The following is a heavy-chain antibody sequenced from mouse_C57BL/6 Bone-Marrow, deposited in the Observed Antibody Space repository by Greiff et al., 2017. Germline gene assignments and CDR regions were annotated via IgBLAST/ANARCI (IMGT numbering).Heavy chain of an antibody. CDR3: ARDYDYEFDY. CDR1: GYTFTSYW. V-gene: IGHV1-50*01. D-gene: IGHD2-4*01. Sequence: QVQLQQPGAELVKPGASVKLSCKASGYTFTSYWMQWVKQRPGQGLEWIGEIDPSDSYTNYNQKFKGKATLTVDTSSSTAHMQLSSLTSEDSAVYYCARDYDYEFDYWGQGTTLTVSS. CDR2: IDPSDSYT. J-gene: IGHJ2*01.